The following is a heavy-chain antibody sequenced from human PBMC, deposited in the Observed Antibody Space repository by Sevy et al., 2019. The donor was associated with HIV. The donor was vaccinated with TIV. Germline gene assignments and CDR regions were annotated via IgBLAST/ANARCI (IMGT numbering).Heavy chain of an antibody. CDR3: ATSRSGYFDSTGYYIH. Sequence: GESLKISCQGSGYSFTSHWIGWVRHMPGKGLEWMGIIFPDDSDTRYSPSFQGQVTFSADKSLNTAYLQWSSLKASVTAMYYCATSRSGYFDSTGYYIHWGQGTLVTVSS. V-gene: IGHV5-51*01. CDR1: GYSFTSHW. D-gene: IGHD3-22*01. J-gene: IGHJ4*02. CDR2: IFPDDSDT.